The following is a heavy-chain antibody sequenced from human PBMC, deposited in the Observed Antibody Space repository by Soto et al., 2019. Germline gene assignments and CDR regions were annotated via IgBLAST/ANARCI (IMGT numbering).Heavy chain of an antibody. CDR3: ARRLAPGNYCDY. CDR2: IYHSGGT. D-gene: IGHD3-16*01. V-gene: IGHV4-30-2*01. J-gene: IGHJ4*02. CDR1: DDSISNYDYS. Sequence: QLQLQESDSGLVKPSQILSLTCAVSDDSISNYDYSWNWIRQPPGKGLEWIGDIYHSGGTYYNPSLNSRVTISVDRSKNQFSLTLSSVTAADTAMYYCARRLAPGNYCDYWGQGTLVTVSS.